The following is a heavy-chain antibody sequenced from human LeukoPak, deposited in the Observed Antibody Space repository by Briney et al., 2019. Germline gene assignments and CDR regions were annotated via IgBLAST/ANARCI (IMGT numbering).Heavy chain of an antibody. D-gene: IGHD1-26*01. V-gene: IGHV3-23*01. J-gene: IGHJ3*02. CDR1: GFTFSSYA. CDR2: ISGSGGST. Sequence: GGSLRLSCAASGFTFSSYAMSWVRQAPGKGLEWVSAISGSGGSTYYADSVKGRFTISRDNSKSTLYLQMNSLRAEDTAVYYCAKGLERSYDTFDIWGQGTMVTVSS. CDR3: AKGLERSYDTFDI.